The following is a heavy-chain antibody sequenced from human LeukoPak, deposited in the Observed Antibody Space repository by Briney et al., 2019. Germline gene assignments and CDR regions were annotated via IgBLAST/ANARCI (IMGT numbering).Heavy chain of an antibody. D-gene: IGHD1-26*01. Sequence: SETLSLTCTVSTGSINNYYWGWVRQPAGKGLEWIGRTGTTNYSPSLKSRLSMSIDTSTNQFSLTLRSVTAADTAVYYCGRQGYTASYYFLDYWSQGTLVTVSS. CDR1: TGSINNYY. V-gene: IGHV4-4*07. CDR3: GRQGYTASYYFLDY. J-gene: IGHJ4*02. CDR2: TGTT.